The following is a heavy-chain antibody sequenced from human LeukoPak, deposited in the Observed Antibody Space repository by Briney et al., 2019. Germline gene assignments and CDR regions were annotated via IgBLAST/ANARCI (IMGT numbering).Heavy chain of an antibody. Sequence: PGGSLRLSCAASGFTFSSYSMNWVRQAPGKGLEWVSSISSSSSYIYYADSVKGRFTISRDNAKNSLYLQMNSLRAEDTAVYYCARDRIGGAGVLTGYYRGDWGYFQHWGQGTLVTVSS. CDR1: GFTFSSYS. CDR3: ARDRIGGAGVLTGYYRGDWGYFQH. D-gene: IGHD3-9*01. V-gene: IGHV3-21*01. CDR2: ISSSSSYI. J-gene: IGHJ1*01.